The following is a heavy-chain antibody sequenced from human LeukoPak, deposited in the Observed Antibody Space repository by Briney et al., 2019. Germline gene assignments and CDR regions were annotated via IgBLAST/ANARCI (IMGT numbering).Heavy chain of an antibody. CDR3: AHRNGVGTVTTGHVFDY. CDR2: IYWNDDK. V-gene: IGHV2-5*01. D-gene: IGHD4-17*01. J-gene: IGHJ4*02. Sequence: KESGPTLVKPTQTLTLTCTFSGFSLSTSGVGVGWIRQPPGKALEWLSLIYWNDDKRYSPSLKSRLTITKDTSKNQVVLTMTNMDPVDTATYYCAHRNGVGTVTTGHVFDYWGQGTLVTVPS. CDR1: GFSLSTSGVG.